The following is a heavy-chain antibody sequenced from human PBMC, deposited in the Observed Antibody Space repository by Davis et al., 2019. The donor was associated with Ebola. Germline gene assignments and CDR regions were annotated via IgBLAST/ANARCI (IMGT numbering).Heavy chain of an antibody. J-gene: IGHJ6*04. V-gene: IGHV4-59*01. CDR1: GGSISSYY. Sequence: MPSETLSLTCTVPGGSISSYYWSWIRRPPGRGLEWIGYIDYTANSKFSSSLKSRVTMSVDTSKDQFSLTLSSVSAADTAVYYCARALPSSRYYRMDVWGKGTTVTVSS. D-gene: IGHD6-6*01. CDR3: ARALPSSRYYRMDV. CDR2: IDYTANS.